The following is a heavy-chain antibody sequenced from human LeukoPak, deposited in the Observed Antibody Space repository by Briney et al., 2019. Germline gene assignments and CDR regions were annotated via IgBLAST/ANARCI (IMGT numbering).Heavy chain of an antibody. J-gene: IGHJ5*02. Sequence: ASVKVSCKASGYTFTSYGISWVRQAPGXXXEWMGWISAYNGNTNYAQKLQGRVTMTTDTSTSTAYMELRSLRSDDTAVYYCAKARIAVANWFDPWGQGTLVTVSS. D-gene: IGHD6-19*01. V-gene: IGHV1-18*01. CDR3: AKARIAVANWFDP. CDR2: ISAYNGNT. CDR1: GYTFTSYG.